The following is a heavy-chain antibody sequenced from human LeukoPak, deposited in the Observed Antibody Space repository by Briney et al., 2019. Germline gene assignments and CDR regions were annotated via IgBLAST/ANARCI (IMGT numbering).Heavy chain of an antibody. D-gene: IGHD3-16*01. V-gene: IGHV3-23*01. J-gene: IGHJ4*02. CDR1: GFTFRSYG. CDR2: ISGSGGST. CDR3: TKGAIFGYDYVWGSTYYFDY. Sequence: GGSLRLSCAASGFTFRSYGMSWVRQAPGKGLEWVSAISGSGGSTYDADSVKGRFTISRDNSKNTLYLQMNSLRAEDTAVYYCTKGAIFGYDYVWGSTYYFDYWGQGTLVTVSS.